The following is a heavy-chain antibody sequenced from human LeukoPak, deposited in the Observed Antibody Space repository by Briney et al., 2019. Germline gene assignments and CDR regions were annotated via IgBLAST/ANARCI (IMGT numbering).Heavy chain of an antibody. CDR1: GFTVSSNY. V-gene: IGHV3-53*01. CDR3: ARGQTMVRRVILYFDY. D-gene: IGHD3-10*01. CDR2: IYSGGST. J-gene: IGHJ4*02. Sequence: GGSLRLSCAASGFTVSSNYMSWVRQAPGKGLEWVSVIYSGGSTYYADSVKGRFTISRDNSKNTLYLLMNSLRAEDTAVYYCARGQTMVRRVILYFDYWGQGTLVTVSS.